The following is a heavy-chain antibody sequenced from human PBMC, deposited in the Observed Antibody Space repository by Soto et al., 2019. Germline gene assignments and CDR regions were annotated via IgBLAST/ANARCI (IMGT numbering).Heavy chain of an antibody. CDR1: GGSISSSSYY. Sequence: SETLSLTCTVSGGSISSSSYYWGWIRQPPGKGLEWIGSIYYSGSTYYNPSLKSRVTISVDTSKNQFSLKLSSVTAADTAVYYCASYDFWSGYSYWGQGTLVTVSS. CDR3: ASYDFWSGYSY. V-gene: IGHV4-39*01. D-gene: IGHD3-3*01. CDR2: IYYSGST. J-gene: IGHJ4*02.